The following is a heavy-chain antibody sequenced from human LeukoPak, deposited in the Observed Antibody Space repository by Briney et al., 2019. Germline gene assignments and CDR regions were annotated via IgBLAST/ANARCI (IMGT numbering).Heavy chain of an antibody. Sequence: GGSLRLSCAASGFIFNNYWMTWARQAPGKGLEWVAHIKQDGSEKNYVDSVKGRFTISRDNAKNSLYLQMNSLRAEDTAVYYCARRGSGYDLVGYFDYWGQGTLVTVSS. D-gene: IGHD5-12*01. CDR3: ARRGSGYDLVGYFDY. J-gene: IGHJ4*02. CDR2: IKQDGSEK. V-gene: IGHV3-7*01. CDR1: GFIFNNYW.